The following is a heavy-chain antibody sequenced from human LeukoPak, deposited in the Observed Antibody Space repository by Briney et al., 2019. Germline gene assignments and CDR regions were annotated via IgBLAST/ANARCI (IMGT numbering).Heavy chain of an antibody. J-gene: IGHJ4*02. V-gene: IGHV1-18*01. Sequence: GASVKVSCKASGYTFTSYGISWVRQAPGQGLEWMGWISANNGNTNSAQKFQGRVTMTTDTSTSTAYMELRSLRSDDTAVYYCARHSFGYFDWLLYYWGQGTLVTVSS. CDR1: GYTFTSYG. CDR2: ISANNGNT. CDR3: ARHSFGYFDWLLYY. D-gene: IGHD3-9*01.